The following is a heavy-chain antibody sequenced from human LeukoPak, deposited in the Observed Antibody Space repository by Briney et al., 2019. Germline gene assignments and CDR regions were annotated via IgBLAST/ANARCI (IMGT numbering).Heavy chain of an antibody. V-gene: IGHV3-23*01. Sequence: PGGSLRLSCAASGFTVSRNSMTWVRQAPGKGLEWVSAISGSGGSTYYADSVKGRFTISRDNSKNTLYLQMNSLRAEDTAVYYCAKLGPWINWYFDLWGRGTLVTVSS. CDR2: ISGSGGST. CDR1: GFTVSRNS. J-gene: IGHJ2*01. CDR3: AKLGPWINWYFDL. D-gene: IGHD1-1*01.